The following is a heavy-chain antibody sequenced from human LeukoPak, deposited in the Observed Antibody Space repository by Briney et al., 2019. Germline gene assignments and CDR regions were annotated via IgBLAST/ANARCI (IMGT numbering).Heavy chain of an antibody. D-gene: IGHD6-6*01. V-gene: IGHV4-34*01. J-gene: IGHJ4*02. CDR2: INHSGST. CDR1: GGSFSGYY. CDR3: ARVLSIAARPLCFDY. Sequence: ASETLSLTCAVYGGSFSGYYWSWIRQPPGKGLEWIGEINHSGSTNYNPSLKSRVTISVDTSKNQFSLKLSSVTAADTAVYYCARVLSIAARPLCFDYWGQGTLVTVSS.